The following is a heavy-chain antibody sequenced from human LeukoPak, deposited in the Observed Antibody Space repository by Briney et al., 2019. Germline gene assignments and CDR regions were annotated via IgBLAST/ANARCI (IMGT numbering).Heavy chain of an antibody. Sequence: PSETLSLTCTVSGGSISSSSYYWGWVRQPPGKGLEWIGSIYYSGITYYNPSLKSRVTISEDTSKNQFSLKLSAVTAADTAVYYCARDYGDLNYWGQGTLVTVSS. J-gene: IGHJ4*02. CDR3: ARDYGDLNY. D-gene: IGHD4-17*01. CDR2: IYYSGIT. V-gene: IGHV4-39*01. CDR1: GGSISSSSYY.